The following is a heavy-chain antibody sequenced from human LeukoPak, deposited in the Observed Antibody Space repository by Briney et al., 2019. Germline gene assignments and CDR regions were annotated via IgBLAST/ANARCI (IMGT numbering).Heavy chain of an antibody. CDR3: ARDEAAIVVVPAAIDNWFDP. Sequence: GGSLRLXCAASGFTFSSYWMSWVRQAPGKVLEWVANIKQDGSEKYYVDSVKGRFTISRDNAKNSLYLQMNSLRAEDTAVYYCARDEAAIVVVPAAIDNWFDPWGQGTLVTVSS. CDR1: GFTFSSYW. CDR2: IKQDGSEK. J-gene: IGHJ5*02. D-gene: IGHD2-2*02. V-gene: IGHV3-7*01.